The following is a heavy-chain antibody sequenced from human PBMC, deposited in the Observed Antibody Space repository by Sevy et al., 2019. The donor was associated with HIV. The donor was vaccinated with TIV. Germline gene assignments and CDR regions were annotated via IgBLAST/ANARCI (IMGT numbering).Heavy chain of an antibody. Sequence: ASVKVSCKASGYTFTGYYMHWVRQAPGQGLEWMGWINPNSGGTNYAQKFQGRVTMTRDTSISTAYMELSRLRSDDMAVYYCARGFFLLKRGYSGYDHQKSQDYYYYMDVWGKGTTVTVSS. D-gene: IGHD5-12*01. V-gene: IGHV1-2*02. CDR2: INPNSGGT. CDR1: GYTFTGYY. J-gene: IGHJ6*03. CDR3: ARGFFLLKRGYSGYDHQKSQDYYYYMDV.